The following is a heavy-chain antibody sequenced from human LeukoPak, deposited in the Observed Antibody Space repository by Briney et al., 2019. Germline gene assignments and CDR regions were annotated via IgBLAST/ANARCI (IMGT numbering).Heavy chain of an antibody. CDR1: GGSISSYY. J-gene: IGHJ4*02. CDR3: ARGPKGQHRWAFDY. CDR2: IYTSGST. V-gene: IGHV4-4*09. D-gene: IGHD3-16*01. Sequence: PSETLSLTCTVSGGSISSYYWSWIRQPPGKGLEWIGYIYTSGSTNYNPSLKSRVTISVDTSKNQFSLKLSSVTAADTAVYYCARGPKGQHRWAFDYWGQGTLVTVSS.